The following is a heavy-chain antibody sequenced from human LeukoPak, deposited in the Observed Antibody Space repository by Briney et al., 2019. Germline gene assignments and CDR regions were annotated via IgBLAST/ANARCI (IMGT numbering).Heavy chain of an antibody. Sequence: GGSLRLSCAASGFTFSSYSMNWVRQAPGKGLEWVSSISSSSSYIYYADSVKGRFTISRDNAKNSLYLQMNSLRAEDTAVYYCARAESSGWTPFDYWGQGTLVTVSS. V-gene: IGHV3-21*01. CDR1: GFTFSSYS. D-gene: IGHD6-19*01. CDR2: ISSSSSYI. J-gene: IGHJ4*02. CDR3: ARAESSGWTPFDY.